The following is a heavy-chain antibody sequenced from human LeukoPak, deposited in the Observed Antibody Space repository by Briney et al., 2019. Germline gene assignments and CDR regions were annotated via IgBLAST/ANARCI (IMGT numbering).Heavy chain of an antibody. CDR3: AKTYVWYYFDY. CDR1: GFTFSSHG. J-gene: IGHJ4*02. Sequence: GGSLRLSCVASGFTFSSHGMNWVRQAPGKGLEWVSGITSGTRTYYADSVKGRFAISRDNSKNTMYLQMNSLGAEDTAVYYCAKTYVWYYFDYWGQGILVTVSS. V-gene: IGHV3-23*01. CDR2: ITSGTRT. D-gene: IGHD3-16*01.